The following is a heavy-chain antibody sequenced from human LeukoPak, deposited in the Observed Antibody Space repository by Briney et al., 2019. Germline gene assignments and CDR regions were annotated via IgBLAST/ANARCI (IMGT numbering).Heavy chain of an antibody. D-gene: IGHD3-10*01. J-gene: IGHJ4*02. CDR1: GGSISSSSYY. CDR2: IYYSGST. V-gene: IGHV4-39*01. Sequence: PSETLSLTCTVSGGSISSSSYYWGWIRQPPGKGLEWIGSIYYSGSTYYNPSLKSRVTISVDTSKKQFSLKLSSVTAADTAVYYCARGRDTYYYGSGSYYNSKNFDYWGQGTLVTVSS. CDR3: ARGRDTYYYGSGSYYNSKNFDY.